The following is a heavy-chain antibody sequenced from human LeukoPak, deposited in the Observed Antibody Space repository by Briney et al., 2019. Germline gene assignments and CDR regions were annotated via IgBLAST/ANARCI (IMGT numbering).Heavy chain of an antibody. D-gene: IGHD2-2*01. Sequence: GRSLRLSCAASGFTFEDHVMHWVRQAPGKGLEWVSSISWSGDRMGYADAVKGRFTISRDNAKNSLFLQMNSLRVEDTALYYCAKDLGGSATTVWGQGTLVTVSS. J-gene: IGHJ4*02. CDR2: ISWSGDRM. CDR3: AKDLGGSATTV. CDR1: GFTFEDHV. V-gene: IGHV3-9*01.